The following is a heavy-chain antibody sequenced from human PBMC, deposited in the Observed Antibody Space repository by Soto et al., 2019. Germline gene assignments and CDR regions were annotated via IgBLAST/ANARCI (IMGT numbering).Heavy chain of an antibody. Sequence: EVQLLESGGGLVQPGGSLRLSCAASGFTFSNYAVTWVRQAPGKGLGWVSTISCSGGSTYYADSLKGRFTISRDNYKNRFYLQMNSLRAEDTAVYYCAKDQGSSWYEIDYWGQGTLVTVSS. CDR2: ISCSGGST. D-gene: IGHD6-13*01. J-gene: IGHJ4*02. CDR3: AKDQGSSWYEIDY. V-gene: IGHV3-23*01. CDR1: GFTFSNYA.